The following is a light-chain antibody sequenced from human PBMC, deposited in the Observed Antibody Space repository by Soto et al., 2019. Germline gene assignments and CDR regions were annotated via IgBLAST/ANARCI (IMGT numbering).Light chain of an antibody. V-gene: IGKV1-39*01. CDR2: AAS. J-gene: IGKJ3*01. Sequence: DIQMIQSPSSLSASVGDRVTITCRASQSISSYLNWYQQKPGKAPKLLIYAASSLQSGVPSRFSGSGSGTDFTLTISSLQPKDFATYYCQQSYSTPFTFGPGTKVDIK. CDR3: QQSYSTPFT. CDR1: QSISSY.